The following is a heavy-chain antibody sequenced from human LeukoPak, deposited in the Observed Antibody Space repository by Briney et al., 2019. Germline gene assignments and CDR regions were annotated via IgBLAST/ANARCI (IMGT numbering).Heavy chain of an antibody. J-gene: IGHJ4*02. CDR1: GGSISTYY. Sequence: SETLSLTCTVSGGSISTYYWSWIRQPPGKGLEWIGYIYYSGSTNYNPSLKSRVTISVDTSKNQFSLKLSSVTAADTAVYYCARECCSSTTCYFDYWGQGTLVTVSS. CDR3: ARECCSSTTCYFDY. D-gene: IGHD2-2*01. V-gene: IGHV4-59*01. CDR2: IYYSGST.